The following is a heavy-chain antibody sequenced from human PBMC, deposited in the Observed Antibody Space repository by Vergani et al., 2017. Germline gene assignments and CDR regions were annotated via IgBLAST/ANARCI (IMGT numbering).Heavy chain of an antibody. D-gene: IGHD3-3*01. CDR1: GFTFSSYA. Sequence: EVQLLESGGGLVQPGGSLRLSCAASGFTFSSYAMSWVRQAPGKGLEWVSAISGSGGSTYYADSVKGRFTISRDNSKNTLYLQMNSLRAEDSAVYYCAKGNGVNHYYGMDVWGQGTTVTVSS. J-gene: IGHJ6*02. CDR2: ISGSGGST. CDR3: AKGNGVNHYYGMDV. V-gene: IGHV3-23*01.